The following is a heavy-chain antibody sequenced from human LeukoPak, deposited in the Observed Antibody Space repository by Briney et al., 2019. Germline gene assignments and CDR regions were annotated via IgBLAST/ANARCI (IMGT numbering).Heavy chain of an antibody. CDR3: ARDGYCSSTSCYGLDY. CDR1: GYTFTSYY. CDR2: TNPSGGST. Sequence: ASVKVSCKAPGYTFTSYYMHWVRQAPGQGLEWMGITNPSGGSTSYAQKFQGRVTMTRDTSTSTVYMELSSLRSEDTAVHYCARDGYCSSTSCYGLDYWGQGTLVTVSS. V-gene: IGHV1-46*01. D-gene: IGHD2-2*03. J-gene: IGHJ4*02.